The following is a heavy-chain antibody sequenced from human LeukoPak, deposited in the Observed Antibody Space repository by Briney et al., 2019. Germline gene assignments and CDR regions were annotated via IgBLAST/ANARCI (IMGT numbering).Heavy chain of an antibody. J-gene: IGHJ4*02. Sequence: SGGSPRLSCAASGFTFSDFWMSWVRQAPGKGLEWVGRIRSKIDGGATDYAAPVKGRFTISRDDSKNTLYLQINSLKIEDTAMYYCYTSITDYWGQGTLVTVSS. V-gene: IGHV3-15*01. D-gene: IGHD2-21*01. CDR1: GFTFSDFW. CDR3: YTSITDY. CDR2: IRSKIDGGAT.